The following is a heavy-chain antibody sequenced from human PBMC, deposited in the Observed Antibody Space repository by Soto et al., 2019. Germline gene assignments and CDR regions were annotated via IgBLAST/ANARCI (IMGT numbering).Heavy chain of an antibody. Sequence: PSETLSLTCTVSRGSLNRFYWSWIRQPAGKGLEWIGRIHSSGTTNYNPSLKSRVTMSVDTSRNQFSLKLTSVTAPDTAAYSCSRDRIIATSYSPYWGKGVLVTVST. V-gene: IGHV4-4*07. CDR3: SRDRIIATSYSPY. J-gene: IGHJ4*02. CDR1: RGSLNRFY. CDR2: IHSSGTT. D-gene: IGHD1-7*01.